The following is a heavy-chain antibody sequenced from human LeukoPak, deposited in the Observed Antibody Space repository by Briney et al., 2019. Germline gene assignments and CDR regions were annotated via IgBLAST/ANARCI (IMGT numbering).Heavy chain of an antibody. CDR2: IYYSGST. D-gene: IGHD2-2*02. J-gene: IGHJ6*03. CDR1: GGSISSSSYY. CDR3: ARMYCSSTSCYIVHYYYMDV. Sequence: SETLSLTCTVPGGSISSSSYYWGWIRQPPGKGLEWIGSIYYSGSTYYNPSLKSRVTISVDTSKNQFSLKLSSVTAADTAVYYCARMYCSSTSCYIVHYYYMDVWGKGTTVTVSS. V-gene: IGHV4-39*01.